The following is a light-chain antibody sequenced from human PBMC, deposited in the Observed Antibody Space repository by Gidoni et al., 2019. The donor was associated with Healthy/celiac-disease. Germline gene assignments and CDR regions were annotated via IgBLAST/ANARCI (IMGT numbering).Light chain of an antibody. CDR3: QQHSSSPLT. CDR2: AAS. V-gene: IGKV1-9*01. Sequence: DIQLTQSPSFLSASVGDRVTITCRASQGISSYLAWYQQKPGKAPKLLIYAASTLQGGVPSRFSGSGSGTEFTLTISSLQPEDFATYSCQQHSSSPLTFGPGTKVEIK. J-gene: IGKJ3*01. CDR1: QGISSY.